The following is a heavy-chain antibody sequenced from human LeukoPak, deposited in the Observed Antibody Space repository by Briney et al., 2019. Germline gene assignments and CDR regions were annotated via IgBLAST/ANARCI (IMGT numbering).Heavy chain of an antibody. D-gene: IGHD7-27*01. CDR1: GGSISSSRYY. CDR3: ARVSGARGFDY. Sequence: PSETLSLTCTVSGGSISSSRYYWGWIRQPPGKGLEWIGSIDFRGTTYYNPSLRSRVTMSADTSKNQFSLKLSSVTAADTAVYYCARVSGARGFDYWGQGTLVTVSS. CDR2: IDFRGTT. J-gene: IGHJ4*02. V-gene: IGHV4-39*07.